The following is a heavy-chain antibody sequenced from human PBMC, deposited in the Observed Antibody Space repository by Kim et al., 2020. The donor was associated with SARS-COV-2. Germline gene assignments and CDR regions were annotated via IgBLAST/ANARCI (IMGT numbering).Heavy chain of an antibody. Sequence: GGSLRLSCAASGFSFSSYWMHWVRQAPGKGMVWVSRIYSDGSGTTYADSVKGRLTISRDNATNTLYLQMNSLRAEDTALYYCARSAVASSGTYYFDYWG. CDR1: GFSFSSYW. CDR3: ARSAVASSGTYYFDY. V-gene: IGHV3-74*01. CDR2: IYSDGSGT. J-gene: IGHJ4*01. D-gene: IGHD3-22*01.